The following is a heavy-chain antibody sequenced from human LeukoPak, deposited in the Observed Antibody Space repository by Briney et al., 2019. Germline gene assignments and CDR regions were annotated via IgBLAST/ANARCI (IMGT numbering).Heavy chain of an antibody. CDR2: IKQDGSEK. CDR3: ARADVGGWYYFDY. Sequence: GGSLRLSCAASGFTFSSYWMSWVRQAPGKGLEWVANIKQDGSEKYYVDSVKGRFTISRDNAKNSLYLQMNSLRAEDTAVYCCARADVGGWYYFDYWGQGTLVTVSS. V-gene: IGHV3-7*01. D-gene: IGHD6-19*01. CDR1: GFTFSSYW. J-gene: IGHJ4*02.